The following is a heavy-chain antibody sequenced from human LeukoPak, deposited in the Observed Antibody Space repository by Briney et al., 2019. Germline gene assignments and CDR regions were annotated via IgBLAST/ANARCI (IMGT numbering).Heavy chain of an antibody. CDR3: ARKKLVARGYFDF. CDR1: GDSISNSGYY. Sequence: ETSETLSLTCTVSGDSISNSGYYWDWIRQSPGKGLEWIGSINHSGTTYYEPSLKSRVTISVDASKNRFSLKLSSVTAADTTIYYCARKKLVARGYFDFWGRGIPVTVSS. J-gene: IGHJ4*02. D-gene: IGHD6-13*01. V-gene: IGHV4-39*01. CDR2: INHSGTT.